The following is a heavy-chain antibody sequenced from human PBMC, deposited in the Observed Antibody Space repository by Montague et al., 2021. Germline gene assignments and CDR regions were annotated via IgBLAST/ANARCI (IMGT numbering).Heavy chain of an antibody. V-gene: IGHV4-39*01. CDR3: ARLDIVLIYWGFDY. D-gene: IGHD2-8*01. CDR2: ITYTGNT. CDR1: GGSISSSNYH. Sequence: SETLSLTCIVSGGSISSSNYHWGWIRQPPGKGLEWIGSITYTGNTYYNPSLKSRVTMSVDTSMNQFSLKLTSVTAADTAVYYCARLDIVLIYWGFDYWGQGTLVTVSS. J-gene: IGHJ4*02.